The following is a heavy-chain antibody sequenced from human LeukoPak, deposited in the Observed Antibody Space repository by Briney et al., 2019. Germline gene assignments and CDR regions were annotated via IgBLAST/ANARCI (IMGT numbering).Heavy chain of an antibody. Sequence: SVKVSCKASGGTFSSYAISWVRQAPGQGLEWMGGIIPIFGTANYAQKFQGRVTITADESTSTAYMELSSLRSEDTAVYYCARCGGGYSYGHPYYYYMDVWGKGTTVTVSS. CDR2: IIPIFGTA. V-gene: IGHV1-69*13. CDR1: GGTFSSYA. CDR3: ARCGGGYSYGHPYYYYMDV. D-gene: IGHD5-18*01. J-gene: IGHJ6*03.